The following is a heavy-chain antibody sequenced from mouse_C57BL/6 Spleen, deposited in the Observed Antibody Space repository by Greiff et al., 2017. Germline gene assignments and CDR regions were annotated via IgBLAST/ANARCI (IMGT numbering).Heavy chain of an antibody. CDR2: ISSGGDYI. D-gene: IGHD2-2*01. V-gene: IGHV5-9-1*02. CDR1: GFTFSSYA. CDR3: TRLYYGYDGAMDY. Sequence: EVMLVESGEGLVKPGGSLKLSCAASGFTFSSYAMSWVRQTPEKRLEWVAYISSGGDYIYYADTVKGRFTISRDNARNTLYLQMSSLKSEDTAMYYCTRLYYGYDGAMDYWGQGTSVTVSS. J-gene: IGHJ4*01.